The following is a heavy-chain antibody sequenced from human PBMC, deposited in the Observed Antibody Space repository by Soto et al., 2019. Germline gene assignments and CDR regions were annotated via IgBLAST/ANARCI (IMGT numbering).Heavy chain of an antibody. D-gene: IGHD5-18*01. CDR1: GFTFSSYA. CDR3: WKMGPGLFSLVDTDPNYYYGMDV. CDR2: ISGSGGST. J-gene: IGHJ6*02. Sequence: EVQLLESGGGLVQPGGSLRLSCAASGFTFSSYAVSWVRQAPGKGLEWVSVISGSGGSTYYADSVKGRFTISRDNSKNPVYLAMNSLRGGEQALNYCWKMGPGLFSLVDTDPNYYYGMDVWGQGTTVTVSS. V-gene: IGHV3-23*01.